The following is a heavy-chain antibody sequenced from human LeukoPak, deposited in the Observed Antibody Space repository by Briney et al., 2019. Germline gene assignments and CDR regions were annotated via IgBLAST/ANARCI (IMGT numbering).Heavy chain of an antibody. Sequence: ASETLSPTCTVSGGSISSSSYSWGWIRQPPGKGLEWIGSIYHSGSTHYNPSLRSRVTISIDTSTNQFSLKMSSVTAADTAVFYCARLIGAVGAQGGDFDVWGQGTMVTVSS. CDR2: IYHSGST. CDR3: ARLIGAVGAQGGDFDV. V-gene: IGHV4-39*01. CDR1: GGSISSSSYS. J-gene: IGHJ3*01. D-gene: IGHD1-26*01.